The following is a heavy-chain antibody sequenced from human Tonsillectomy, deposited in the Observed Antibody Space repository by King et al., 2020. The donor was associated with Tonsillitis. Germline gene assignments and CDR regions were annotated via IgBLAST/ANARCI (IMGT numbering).Heavy chain of an antibody. Sequence: VQLVESGGGLVQPGGSLRLSCAASGFTFSSYAMSWVRQAPGKGLGWVSSISGRGGYSYYADTVKGRFTISRDKSKNTLHLQMNSLRVEDTAVYYCAKLINSSPYNFDYWGQGTLVTVSS. CDR2: ISGRGGYS. CDR1: GFTFSSYA. V-gene: IGHV3-23*04. CDR3: AKLINSSPYNFDY. J-gene: IGHJ4*02. D-gene: IGHD6-13*01.